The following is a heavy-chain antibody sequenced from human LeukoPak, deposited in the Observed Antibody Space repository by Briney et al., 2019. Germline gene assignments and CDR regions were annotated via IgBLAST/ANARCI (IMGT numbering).Heavy chain of an antibody. J-gene: IGHJ4*02. CDR3: AKDKDWNDGCDY. V-gene: IGHV3-43*02. CDR1: GFTFDDYA. D-gene: IGHD1-1*01. CDR2: ISGDGGST. Sequence: GGSLRLSCAASGFTFDDYAMHWVRQAPGKGLEWVSLISGDGGSTYYADSVKGRFTTSRDNSKNSLYLQMNSLRTEDTALYYCAKDKDWNDGCDYWGQGTLVTVSS.